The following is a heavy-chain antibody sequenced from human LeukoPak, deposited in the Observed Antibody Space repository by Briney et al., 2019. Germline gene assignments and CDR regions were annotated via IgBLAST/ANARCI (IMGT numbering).Heavy chain of an antibody. Sequence: PGGSLRLSCAASGLIFSAYEMNWVRQAPGKGLEWVSYISSSGSTIYYADSVKGRFTISRDNAKKSLYLQMNSLRAEDTAVYYCARVYSSGWTYWGQGTLVTFSS. CDR3: ARVYSSGWTY. CDR1: GLIFSAYE. D-gene: IGHD6-19*01. CDR2: ISSSGSTI. J-gene: IGHJ4*02. V-gene: IGHV3-48*03.